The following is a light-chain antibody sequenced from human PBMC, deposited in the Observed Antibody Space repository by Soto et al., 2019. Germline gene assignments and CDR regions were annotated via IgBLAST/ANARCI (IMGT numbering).Light chain of an antibody. CDR3: QQYGSSPTA. Sequence: EIVLTQSPGTLSLSPGERATLSCRASQSVSSSWLAWYQQKPGQAPRLLIYGATSRATGIPDRFSGSGSGTEFTLAISRLEPEDFAVYYCQQYGSSPTAFGPGTKVDIK. J-gene: IGKJ3*01. CDR2: GAT. V-gene: IGKV3-20*01. CDR1: QSVSSSW.